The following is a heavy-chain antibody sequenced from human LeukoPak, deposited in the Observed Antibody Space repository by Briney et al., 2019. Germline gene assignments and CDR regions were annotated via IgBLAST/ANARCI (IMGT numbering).Heavy chain of an antibody. CDR3: ANSYDGKIVPFDN. V-gene: IGHV4-4*09. CDR1: DGSISNSF. J-gene: IGHJ4*02. CDR2: IHTSGST. D-gene: IGHD4-23*01. Sequence: SETLSLTCTVPDGSISNSFWNWVRQPPGKGLEWIAYIHTSGSTNYNPAFKSRVTLSVDTSKSQYSLRLNSVTASDTAVYYCANSYDGKIVPFDNWGQGTLVTVSS.